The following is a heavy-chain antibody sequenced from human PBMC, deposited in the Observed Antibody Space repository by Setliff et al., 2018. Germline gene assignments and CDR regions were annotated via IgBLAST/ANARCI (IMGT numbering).Heavy chain of an antibody. CDR3: VRGLPFDY. J-gene: IGHJ4*02. CDR2: IYTDGTT. V-gene: IGHV3-66*01. CDR1: GFSFNDAW. Sequence: PGESLKISCAASGFSFNDAWMSWVRQAPGKGPEYVSIIYTDGTTYYTDSVKGRFTISRDNSKNTLYLQLNSLRAEDTAVYYCVRGLPFDYWGQGTLVTVSS.